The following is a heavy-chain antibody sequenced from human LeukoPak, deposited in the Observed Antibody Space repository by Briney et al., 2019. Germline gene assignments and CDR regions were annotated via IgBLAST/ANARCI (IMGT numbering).Heavy chain of an antibody. CDR1: GFTFSSYA. CDR3: AKEYCSSTSCYYFDY. V-gene: IGHV3-23*01. CDR2: ISGSGGST. J-gene: IGHJ4*02. Sequence: PGGSLRLSCAASGFTFSSYAMSWVRQAPGKGLEWVSAISGSGGSTYYADPVKGRFTISRDNSKNTLYLQMNSLRAEGTAVYYCAKEYCSSTSCYYFDYWGQGTLVTVSS. D-gene: IGHD2-2*01.